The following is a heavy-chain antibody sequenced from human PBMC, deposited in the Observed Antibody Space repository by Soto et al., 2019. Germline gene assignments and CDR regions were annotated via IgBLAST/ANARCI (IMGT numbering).Heavy chain of an antibody. J-gene: IGHJ4*02. CDR2: ISAYNGNT. CDR3: AREPLTPVFGGGGFDC. V-gene: IGHV1-18*01. D-gene: IGHD3-10*01. Sequence: QVQLVQSGAEVKKPGASVKVSCKASGYTFTSYGISWVRQAPGQGLEWMGWISAYNGNTNYAQKLQGRDTMTTDTTTRAAYMELGSLRSDHTAVYYSAREPLTPVFGGGGFDCWGQGTLVTVSS. CDR1: GYTFTSYG.